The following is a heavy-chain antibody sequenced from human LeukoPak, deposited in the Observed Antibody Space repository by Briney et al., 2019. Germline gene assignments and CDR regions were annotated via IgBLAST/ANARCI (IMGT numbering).Heavy chain of an antibody. Sequence: ASVKVSCKASGGTFSSYAISWVRQAPGQGLEWMGGIIPIFGTANYAQKFQGRVTITADESTSTVYMELSSLRSEDTAVFYCARGGVEQQLVLGFWGQGTLVTVSS. D-gene: IGHD6-13*01. CDR2: IIPIFGTA. CDR1: GGTFSSYA. J-gene: IGHJ4*02. CDR3: ARGGVEQQLVLGF. V-gene: IGHV1-69*13.